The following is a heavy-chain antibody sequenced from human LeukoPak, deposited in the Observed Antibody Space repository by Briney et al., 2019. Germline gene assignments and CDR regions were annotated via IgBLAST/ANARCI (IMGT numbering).Heavy chain of an antibody. Sequence: PGGSLRLSCVAPGFTFTDYFMSWVRQAPGKGLEWVASIKHNGGEKYYVDSVKGRFTISRDNAKNSLYLEMSSLRVEDTAVYYCAKVRTYFYHGLDVWGQGTTVTVSS. V-gene: IGHV3-7*01. CDR2: IKHNGGEK. J-gene: IGHJ6*02. CDR3: AKVRTYFYHGLDV. CDR1: GFTFTDYF. D-gene: IGHD1-14*01.